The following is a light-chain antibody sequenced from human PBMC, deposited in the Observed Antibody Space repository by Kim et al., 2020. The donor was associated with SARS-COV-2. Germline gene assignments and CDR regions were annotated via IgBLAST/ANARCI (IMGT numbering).Light chain of an antibody. Sequence: GDRVTITCRASQDITTYLAWYQQKPGKAPKLLIYAASILQSGVPSRSSGNGSGTDFTLTISSLQPEDFATYYCQQLNSYLMYTFGQGTKLEI. V-gene: IGKV1-9*01. CDR2: AAS. CDR3: QQLNSYLMYT. CDR1: QDITTY. J-gene: IGKJ2*01.